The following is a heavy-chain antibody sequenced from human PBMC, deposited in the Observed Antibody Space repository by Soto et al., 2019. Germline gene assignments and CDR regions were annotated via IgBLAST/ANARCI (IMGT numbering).Heavy chain of an antibody. Sequence: PSVTVSLTCPVDGGTLSGYDWPWISQPPGKGLEWIGEIKHSGSTNYNPSLKSRVTISVDTSKNQFSLKLNSVTAADTAVYYCARGGGTYTWFDPWGQGTLVTVSS. D-gene: IGHD1-1*01. V-gene: IGHV4-34*01. CDR1: GGTLSGYD. CDR3: ARGGGTYTWFDP. J-gene: IGHJ5*02. CDR2: IKHSGST.